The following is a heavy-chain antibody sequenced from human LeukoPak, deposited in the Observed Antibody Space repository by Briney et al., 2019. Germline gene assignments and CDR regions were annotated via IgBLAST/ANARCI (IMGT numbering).Heavy chain of an antibody. CDR1: GFTFSSYS. J-gene: IGHJ4*02. D-gene: IGHD3-3*01. Sequence: PGGSLRLSWAASGFTFSSYSMNWVRQAPGKGLEWVSVVYSGGSTYYADSVKGRFTISRDNAKNSLYLQMNSLRAEDTAVYYCAREPYYDFWSGYYPSDYWGQGTLVTVSS. CDR2: VYSGGST. V-gene: IGHV3-48*01. CDR3: AREPYYDFWSGYYPSDY.